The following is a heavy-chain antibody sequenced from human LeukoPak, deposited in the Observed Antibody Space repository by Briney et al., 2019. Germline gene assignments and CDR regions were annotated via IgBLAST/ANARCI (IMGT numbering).Heavy chain of an antibody. CDR3: ARDKRGLILEW. J-gene: IGHJ4*02. CDR1: GFTFSSYG. D-gene: IGHD3-3*01. V-gene: IGHV3-30*02. Sequence: GGSLRLSCAASGFTFSSYGMHWVRQAPGKGLEWVAFIRYDGSNKYYADSVEGRFTISRDNSKNTLYLQMNSLRAEDTAVYYCARDKRGLILEWWGQGTLVTVSS. CDR2: IRYDGSNK.